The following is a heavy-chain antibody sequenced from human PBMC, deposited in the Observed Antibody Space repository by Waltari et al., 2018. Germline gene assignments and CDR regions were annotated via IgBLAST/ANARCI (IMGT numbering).Heavy chain of an antibody. CDR1: GGSFMGCS. D-gene: IGHD6-13*01. CDR2: INHSGST. Sequence: QVQLQQWGAGLLKPSETLSLTCAVYGGSFMGCSWSWIPSPPGYGLAWCAVINHSGSTNYNTSLKSRVTISVDTSKNQFSLKLSSVTAADTAVYYCAREPVGGLVRGARYSSSWYGRLTPHIDYWGQGTLVTVSS. CDR3: AREPVGGLVRGARYSSSWYGRLTPHIDY. V-gene: IGHV4-34*01. J-gene: IGHJ4*02.